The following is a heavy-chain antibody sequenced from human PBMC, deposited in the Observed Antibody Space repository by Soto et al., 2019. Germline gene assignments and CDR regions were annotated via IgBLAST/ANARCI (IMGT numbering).Heavy chain of an antibody. CDR2: INHSGSI. CDR1: GGSFSGYY. CDR3: ARGSGATIPFDY. Sequence: SETLSLTCAVYGGSFSGYYWSWIRQPPGKGLEWIGEINHSGSINYNPSLKSRVTISVDTSKNQFSLKLSSVTAADTAVYYCARGSGATIPFDYWGQGTLVTVSS. V-gene: IGHV4-34*01. D-gene: IGHD5-12*01. J-gene: IGHJ4*02.